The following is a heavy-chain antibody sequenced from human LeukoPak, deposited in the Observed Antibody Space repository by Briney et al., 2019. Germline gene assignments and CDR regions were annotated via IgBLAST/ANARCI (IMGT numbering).Heavy chain of an antibody. V-gene: IGHV5-51*01. J-gene: IGHJ5*02. Sequence: GESLKISCKGSGYSFTSYWIGWVRQMPGNGLEWMGIIYPGDSDTRYSPSFQGQVTISADKSISTAYLQWSSLKASDTAMYYCARQSYSSSYWFDPWGQGTLVTVSS. CDR3: ARQSYSSSYWFDP. CDR2: IYPGDSDT. D-gene: IGHD6-6*01. CDR1: GYSFTSYW.